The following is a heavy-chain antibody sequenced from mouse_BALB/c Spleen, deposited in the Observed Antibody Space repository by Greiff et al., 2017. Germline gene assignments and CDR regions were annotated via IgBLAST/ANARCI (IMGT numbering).Heavy chain of an antibody. D-gene: IGHD2-4*01. J-gene: IGHJ3*01. CDR3: ARSGDYDWFAY. V-gene: IGHV1-54*01. CDR2: INPGSGGT. CDR1: GYAFTNYL. Sequence: VQVVESGAELVRPGTSVKVSCKASGYAFTNYLIEWVKQRPGQGLEWIGVINPGSGGTNYNEKFKGKATLTADKSSSTAYMQLSSLTSDDSAVYFCARSGDYDWFAYWGQGTLVTVSA.